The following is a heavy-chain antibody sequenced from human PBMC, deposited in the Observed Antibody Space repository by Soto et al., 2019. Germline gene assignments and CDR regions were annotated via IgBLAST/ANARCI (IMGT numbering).Heavy chain of an antibody. CDR2: ISSSSSYI. Sequence: EVQLVESGGGLVKPGGSLRLSCAASGFTFSSYSMNWVRQAPGKGLEWVSSISSSSSYIYYADSVKGRFTISRDNAKNSLYLQINSLRAEDTAVYYCARDLGYDGSGSYYYGGFDYWGQGTLVTVSS. J-gene: IGHJ4*02. V-gene: IGHV3-21*01. CDR3: ARDLGYDGSGSYYYGGFDY. D-gene: IGHD3-10*01. CDR1: GFTFSSYS.